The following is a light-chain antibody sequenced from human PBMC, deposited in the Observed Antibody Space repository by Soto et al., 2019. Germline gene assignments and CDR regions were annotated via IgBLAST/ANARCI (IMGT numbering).Light chain of an antibody. V-gene: IGLV2-18*02. CDR1: SSDVGSYNR. J-gene: IGLJ1*01. CDR3: SSYTISSTYV. CDR2: DVN. Sequence: QSALTQPPSVSGSPGQSVAISCTGTSSDVGSYNRVSWYRQPPGTAPKLMIYDVNNRPSGVPDRFSGSKSGNTASLTISGLQAEDEADYYCSSYTISSTYVFGTGTKVTVL.